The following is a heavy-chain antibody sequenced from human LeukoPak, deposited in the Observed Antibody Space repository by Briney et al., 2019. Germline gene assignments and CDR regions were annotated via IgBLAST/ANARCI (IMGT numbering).Heavy chain of an antibody. V-gene: IGHV3-53*01. CDR2: LYNAGST. J-gene: IGHJ4*02. D-gene: IGHD4-23*01. Sequence: GGSLRLSCVASGFTVSNKYMSWVRQAPGKGLEWVSVLYNAGSTYYADSVKGRFTISRDNSKNTLYLQMYSLRAEDTAVYYCARRGLRWPIDYWGQGTLVTVSS. CDR3: ARRGLRWPIDY. CDR1: GFTVSNKY.